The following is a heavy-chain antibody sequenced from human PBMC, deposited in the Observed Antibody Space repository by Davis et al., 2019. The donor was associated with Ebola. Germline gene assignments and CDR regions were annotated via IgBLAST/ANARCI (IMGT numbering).Heavy chain of an antibody. D-gene: IGHD1-26*01. CDR3: ARDTGQWELLFAFDI. J-gene: IGHJ3*02. CDR2: ISSNGGST. V-gene: IGHV3-64*01. Sequence: GESLKISCAASGFTFSSYAMHWVRQAPGKGLEYVSAISSNGGSTYYANSVKGRFTISRDNSKNTLYLQMNSLRAEDTAVYYCARDTGQWELLFAFDIWGQGTMVTVSS. CDR1: GFTFSSYA.